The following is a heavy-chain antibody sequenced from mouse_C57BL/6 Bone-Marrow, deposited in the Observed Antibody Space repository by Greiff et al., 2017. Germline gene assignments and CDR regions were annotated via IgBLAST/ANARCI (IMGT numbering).Heavy chain of an antibody. V-gene: IGHV1-82*01. D-gene: IGHD1-1*01. CDR3: ARGSTTVVALYYFDY. CDR2: IYPGDGDT. Sequence: QVQLQQSGPELVKPGASVQISCKASGYAFSSSWMTWVKQRPGKGLEWIGRIYPGDGDTNYNGKFKGKATLTADTSSSTAYMQLSSLTSDDSAFYCCARGSTTVVALYYFDYWGQGTTLTVSS. J-gene: IGHJ2*01. CDR1: GYAFSSSW.